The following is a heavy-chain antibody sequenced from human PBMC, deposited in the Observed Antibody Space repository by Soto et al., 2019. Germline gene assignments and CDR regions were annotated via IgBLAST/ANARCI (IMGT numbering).Heavy chain of an antibody. V-gene: IGHV3-21*01. J-gene: IGHJ4*02. CDR2: ISSSSSYI. CDR1: GFTFSSYS. D-gene: IGHD4-17*01. CDR3: AREFHGDYVFMPFDY. Sequence: GGSLRLSCAASGFTFSSYSMNWVRQAPGKGLEWVSSISSSSSYIYYADSVKGRFTISRDNAKNSLYLQMNSLRAEDTAVYYCAREFHGDYVFMPFDYWGQGTLVTVSS.